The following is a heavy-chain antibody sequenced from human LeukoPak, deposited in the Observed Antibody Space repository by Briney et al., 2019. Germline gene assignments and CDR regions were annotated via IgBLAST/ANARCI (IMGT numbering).Heavy chain of an antibody. CDR1: GASIRSHY. V-gene: IGHV4-59*11. CDR3: ARDSRGGGPDFDY. Sequence: SETLSLTCTVSGASIRSHYWSWIRQPPGKGLEWIGYMYYSGNSNYNPSLKSRVTISIDTSRNQFSLKLSSVTAADTAVYYCARDSRGGGPDFDYWGQGTLVTVSS. D-gene: IGHD3-16*01. J-gene: IGHJ4*02. CDR2: MYYSGNS.